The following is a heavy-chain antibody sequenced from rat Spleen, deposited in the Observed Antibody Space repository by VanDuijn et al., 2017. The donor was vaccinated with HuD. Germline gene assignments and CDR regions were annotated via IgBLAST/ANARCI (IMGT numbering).Heavy chain of an antibody. CDR2: ISPSGGST. D-gene: IGHD1-9*01. Sequence: EVQLVESGGGLVQPGRSLKLSCAASGFTFSNYYMAWVRQAPTKGLEWVASISPSGGSTYYRDSVKGRFTVSRDNPKSPLYLQMDSLRSEDTATYYCVRRHYGYTDYFDYWGQGVMVTVSS. CDR3: VRRHYGYTDYFDY. CDR1: GFTFSNYY. J-gene: IGHJ2*01. V-gene: IGHV5-25*01.